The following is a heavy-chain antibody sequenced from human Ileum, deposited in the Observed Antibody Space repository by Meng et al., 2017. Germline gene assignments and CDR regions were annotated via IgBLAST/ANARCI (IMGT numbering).Heavy chain of an antibody. CDR1: GYTFTSYG. J-gene: IGHJ4*02. CDR3: ARNPKYYYGSGSDTLDY. D-gene: IGHD3-10*01. V-gene: IGHV1-18*01. Sequence: ASVKVSCKASGYTFTSYGISWVRQAPGQGLEWMGWISAYNGNTNYAQKLQGRVTMTTDTSTSTAYMELRSLRSDDTAVYYCARNPKYYYGSGSDTLDYWGQGTLVTVSS. CDR2: ISAYNGNT.